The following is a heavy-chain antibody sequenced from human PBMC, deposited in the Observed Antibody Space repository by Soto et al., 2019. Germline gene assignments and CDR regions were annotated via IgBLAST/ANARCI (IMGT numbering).Heavy chain of an antibody. J-gene: IGHJ6*02. CDR2: INPNSGGT. V-gene: IGHV1-2*02. CDR3: ARAGSSSGWGSYYYYGMDV. Sequence: GASVKVSCKASGYTFSTYSMHWVRQAPGQGLEWMGWINPNSGGTNYAQKFQGRVTMTRDTSISTAYMELSRLRSDDTAVYYCARAGSSSGWGSYYYYGMDVWGQGTTVTVSS. D-gene: IGHD6-19*01. CDR1: GYTFSTYS.